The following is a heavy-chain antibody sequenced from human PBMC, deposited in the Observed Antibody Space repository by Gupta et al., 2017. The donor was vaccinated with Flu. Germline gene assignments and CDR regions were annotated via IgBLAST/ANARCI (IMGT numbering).Heavy chain of an antibody. V-gene: IGHV3-15*01. D-gene: IGHD3-3*01. J-gene: IGHJ4*02. CDR2: IKSKTDGGTT. Sequence: EVQLVESGGGLVKPGGSLRLSCAASGFTFSNAWMSWVRQAPGKGLEWVGRIKSKTDGGTTDYAAPVKGRFTISRDDSKNTLYLQMNSLKTEDTAVYYCTTAPHLVAGVVIPDFDYWGQGTLVTVSS. CDR1: GFTFSNAW. CDR3: TTAPHLVAGVVIPDFDY.